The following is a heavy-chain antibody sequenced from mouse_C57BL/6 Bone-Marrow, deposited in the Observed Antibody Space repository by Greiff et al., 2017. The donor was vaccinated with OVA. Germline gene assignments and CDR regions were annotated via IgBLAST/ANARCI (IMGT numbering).Heavy chain of an antibody. J-gene: IGHJ2*01. CDR1: GYAFTNYL. Sequence: VKVVESGAELVRPGTSVKVSCKASGYAFTNYLTEWVKQRPGQGLEWIGVINPGSGGTNYNEKFKGKATLTADKSSSTAYMQLSSLTSEDSAVYFCARELHYFDYWGQGTTLTVSS. CDR3: ARELHYFDY. D-gene: IGHD1-3*01. V-gene: IGHV1-54*01. CDR2: INPGSGGT.